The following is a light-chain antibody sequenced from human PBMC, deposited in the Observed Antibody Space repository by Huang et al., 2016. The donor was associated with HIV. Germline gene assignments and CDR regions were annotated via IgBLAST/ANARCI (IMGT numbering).Light chain of an antibody. J-gene: IGKJ1*01. V-gene: IGKV3-15*01. Sequence: IVMTQSPATLSVSPGDRVTLSCRASQSVSNTLAWYHQRPGQAPRLLIYGASTRAAGVPVRFSGSGSGTYFTLTITGLQFEDLGVYFCQQYSNWPRTFGQGTKV. CDR3: QQYSNWPRT. CDR1: QSVSNT. CDR2: GAS.